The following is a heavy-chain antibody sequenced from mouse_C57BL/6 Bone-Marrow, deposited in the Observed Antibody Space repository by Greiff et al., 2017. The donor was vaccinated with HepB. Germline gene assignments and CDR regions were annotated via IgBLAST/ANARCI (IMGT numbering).Heavy chain of an antibody. CDR3: ARILLWLHYAMDY. J-gene: IGHJ4*01. CDR2: ISSGSSTI. D-gene: IGHD2-2*01. V-gene: IGHV5-17*01. Sequence: EVKLVESGGGLVKPGGSLKLSCAASGFTFSDYGMHWVRQAPEKGLEWVAYISSGSSTIYYADTVKGRFTISRDNAKNTLFLQMTSLRSEDTAMYYCARILLWLHYAMDYWGQGTSVTVSS. CDR1: GFTFSDYG.